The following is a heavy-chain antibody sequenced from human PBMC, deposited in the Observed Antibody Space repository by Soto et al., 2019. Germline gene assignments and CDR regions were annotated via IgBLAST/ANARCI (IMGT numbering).Heavy chain of an antibody. J-gene: IGHJ4*02. CDR3: AKDRPRSGWYVGSDY. D-gene: IGHD6-19*01. CDR2: ISGSGGST. Sequence: LRLSCAASGFTFSSYAMSWVRQAPGKGLDWVSAISGSGGSTYYSDSVKGRFTISRDNSKNTLYLQMNSLRAEDTAVYYCAKDRPRSGWYVGSDYCGQGTLVTVSS. V-gene: IGHV3-23*01. CDR1: GFTFSSYA.